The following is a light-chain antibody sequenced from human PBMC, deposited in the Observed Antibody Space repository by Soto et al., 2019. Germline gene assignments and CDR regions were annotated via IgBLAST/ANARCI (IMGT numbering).Light chain of an antibody. J-gene: IGKJ2*01. CDR3: QKYGSSPPYI. CDR2: GAS. V-gene: IGKV3-20*01. Sequence: IVLTQSPGTLSLSPGESATLSCRASQSFSITYLAWYQQKPGQPPRLVVSGASSRATGVPDRFSVSGSGRDFTLTITRLGPEDFAVYYCQKYGSSPPYIFGQGTKVDIK. CDR1: QSFSITY.